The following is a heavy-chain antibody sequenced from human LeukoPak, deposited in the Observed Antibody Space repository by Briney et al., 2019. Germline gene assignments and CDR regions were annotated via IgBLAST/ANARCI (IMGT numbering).Heavy chain of an antibody. CDR2: ISSSSSYI. Sequence: GGSLRLSCAASGFTFSSYSMNWVRQAPGKGLEWVSSISSSSSYIYYADSVKGRFTISRDNAKNSLYLQMNSLRAEDTAVYYCASMVRGSRAVGGCTWGQGTLVTVSS. V-gene: IGHV3-21*01. CDR3: ASMVRGSRAVGGCT. J-gene: IGHJ5*02. D-gene: IGHD3-10*01. CDR1: GFTFSSYS.